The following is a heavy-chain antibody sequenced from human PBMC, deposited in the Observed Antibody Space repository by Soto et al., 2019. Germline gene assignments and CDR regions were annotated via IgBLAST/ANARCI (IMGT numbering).Heavy chain of an antibody. Sequence: SETLSLTCAVYGGSLSGYYWSWIRQPPGKGLEWIGEISHRGSTNYNPSLKSRVTISVDTSKNQFSLKLSSVTAADTAVYYCAREWPGSRGYFXYWGQGTLVTVSS. D-gene: IGHD3-22*01. V-gene: IGHV4-34*01. CDR3: AREWPGSRGYFXY. CDR1: GGSLSGYY. CDR2: ISHRGST. J-gene: IGHJ4*02.